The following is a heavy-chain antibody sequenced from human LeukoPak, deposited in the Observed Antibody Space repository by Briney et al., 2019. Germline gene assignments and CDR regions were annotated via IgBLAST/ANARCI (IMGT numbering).Heavy chain of an antibody. CDR2: SYTSGST. J-gene: IGHJ4*02. Sequence: PSQTLSLTCTISGGSISSGFYYWSWIRQPAGKGLEWIGRSYTSGSTNYNPSLQSRVTISVDTSKNQFSLKLSSVTAADTAVYYCAGETAMALFVYWGQGTLVTVSS. CDR3: AGETAMALFVY. V-gene: IGHV4-61*02. D-gene: IGHD5-18*01. CDR1: GGSISSGFYY.